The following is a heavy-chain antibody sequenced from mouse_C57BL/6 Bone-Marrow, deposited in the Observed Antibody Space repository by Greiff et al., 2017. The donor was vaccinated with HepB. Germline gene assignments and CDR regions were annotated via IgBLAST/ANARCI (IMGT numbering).Heavy chain of an antibody. CDR2: IDPETGGT. J-gene: IGHJ2*01. Sequence: VHLVESGAELVRPGASVTLSCKASGYTFTDYEMHWVKQTPVHGLEWIGAIDPETGGTAYNQRFKGKAILTADKSSSTAYMELRSLTSEDSAVYYCTSGTAQADYWGQGTTLTVSS. V-gene: IGHV1-15*01. D-gene: IGHD3-2*02. CDR1: GYTFTDYE. CDR3: TSGTAQADY.